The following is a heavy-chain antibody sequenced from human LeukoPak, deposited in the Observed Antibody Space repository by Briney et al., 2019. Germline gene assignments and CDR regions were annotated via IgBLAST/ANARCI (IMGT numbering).Heavy chain of an antibody. CDR3: ARLSIAARPLRYYYYYYMDV. CDR2: IYYSGST. J-gene: IGHJ6*03. CDR1: GGSISSGTYY. D-gene: IGHD6-6*01. Sequence: TSETLSLTCTVSGGSISSGTYYWGWIRQPPGKGLEWIGGIYYSGSTYYNPSLKSRVTISVDTSKNQFSLKLSSVTAADTAVYYCARLSIAARPLRYYYYYYMDVWGKGTTVTVSS. V-gene: IGHV4-39*07.